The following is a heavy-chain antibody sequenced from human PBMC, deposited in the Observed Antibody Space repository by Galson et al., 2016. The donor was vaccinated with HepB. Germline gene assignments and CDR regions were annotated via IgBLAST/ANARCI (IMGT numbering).Heavy chain of an antibody. V-gene: IGHV3-33*01. D-gene: IGHD1-26*01. CDR1: GFTFSSYG. J-gene: IGHJ3*02. Sequence: SLRLSCAASGFTFSSYGMHWVRQAPGKGLEWVAVIWYDGTYKYYVDSVKGRFTISRDNSKNTLYLQMSSLRAEDTAVYYCARDAWEVNALDIWGQGTMVTVSS. CDR3: ARDAWEVNALDI. CDR2: IWYDGTYK.